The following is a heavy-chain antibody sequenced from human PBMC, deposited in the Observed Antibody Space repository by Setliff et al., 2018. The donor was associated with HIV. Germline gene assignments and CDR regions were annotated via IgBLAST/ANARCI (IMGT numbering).Heavy chain of an antibody. V-gene: IGHV1-3*01. J-gene: IGHJ4*01. CDR1: GYTFTTYS. Sequence: ASVKVSCKASGYTFTTYSLHWVRQAPGQSLEWMGWINVGKGDTKYSQDFQGRITITRDTSANTAYMELSRLTSDDTAVYFCARGALLAVFDFDHWGHGTLVTSPQ. D-gene: IGHD2-15*01. CDR2: INVGKGDT. CDR3: ARGALLAVFDFDH.